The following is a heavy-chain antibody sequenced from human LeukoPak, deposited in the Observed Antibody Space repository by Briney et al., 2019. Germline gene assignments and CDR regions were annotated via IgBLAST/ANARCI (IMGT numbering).Heavy chain of an antibody. V-gene: IGHV3-48*02. J-gene: IGHJ6*02. CDR3: ARDLSGYDTVYSSSWTKYCYYGMDV. Sequence: GGSLRLSCAASGFTFSSYSMNWVRQAPGKGLEWVSYISSSSSTIYYADSVKGRFTISRDNAKNSLYLQMNSLRDEDTAVYYCARDLSGYDTVYSSSWTKYCYYGMDVWGQGTTVTVSS. D-gene: IGHD6-13*01. CDR1: GFTFSSYS. CDR2: ISSSSSTI.